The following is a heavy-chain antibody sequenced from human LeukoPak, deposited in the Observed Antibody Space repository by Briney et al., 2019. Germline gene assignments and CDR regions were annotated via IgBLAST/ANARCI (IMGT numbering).Heavy chain of an antibody. CDR1: GFTFSSYG. CDR3: ARETKYYDILTGYYTGYDAFDI. J-gene: IGHJ3*02. D-gene: IGHD3-9*01. V-gene: IGHV3-33*01. Sequence: GRSLRLSCAASGFTFSSYGMHWVRQAPGKGLEWVAVIWYDGSNKYYADSVKGRFTISRDNSKNTLYPQMNSLRAEDTAVYYCARETKYYDILTGYYTGYDAFDIWGQGTMVTVSS. CDR2: IWYDGSNK.